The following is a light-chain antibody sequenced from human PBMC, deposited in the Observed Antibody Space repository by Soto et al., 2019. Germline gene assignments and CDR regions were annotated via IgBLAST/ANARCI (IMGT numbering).Light chain of an antibody. CDR1: QSVSSN. V-gene: IGKV3-15*01. CDR2: GAS. J-gene: IGKJ1*01. Sequence: EIVITHSPAPLFVSPGEKTTLSCRASQSVSSNLAWYQQKPGQAPRLLIYGASTRATGIPARFSGSGSGTEFTLTISSLQSEDFAVYYCQQYNNWRTFGQGTKVDIK. CDR3: QQYNNWRT.